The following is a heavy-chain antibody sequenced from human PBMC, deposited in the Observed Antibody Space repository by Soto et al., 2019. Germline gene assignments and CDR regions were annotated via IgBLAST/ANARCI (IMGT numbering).Heavy chain of an antibody. CDR3: ARRGSGHTFDY. J-gene: IGHJ4*02. Sequence: QVQLQESGPGLVKPSETLSLTCAVSGASVSRIGFHWGWIRQPPGQGLEWIGSIYDAGTTFFNPSLKSRVTISEDTSKHHFSLRLTSGTAADTAVYYCARRGSGHTFDYWGQGTMVTVSS. D-gene: IGHD3-10*01. V-gene: IGHV4-39*01. CDR2: IYDAGTT. CDR1: GASVSRIGFH.